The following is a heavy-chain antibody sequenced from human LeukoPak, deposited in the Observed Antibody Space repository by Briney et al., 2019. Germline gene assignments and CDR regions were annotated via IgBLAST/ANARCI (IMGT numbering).Heavy chain of an antibody. V-gene: IGHV4-39*07. CDR2: IYYSGST. CDR3: ARGSRELYYFDY. CDR1: GGSITSSNYY. J-gene: IGHJ4*02. D-gene: IGHD1-7*01. Sequence: KSSETLSLTCTVSGGSITSSNYYWGWIRQPPGKGLEWIGTIYYSGSTYYNPSLKGRVTISVDASKNQFSLKLNSVTAADTAVYYCARGSRELYYFDYWGQGTLVTVSS.